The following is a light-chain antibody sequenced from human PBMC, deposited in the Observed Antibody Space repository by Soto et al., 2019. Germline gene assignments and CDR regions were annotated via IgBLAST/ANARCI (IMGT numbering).Light chain of an antibody. CDR3: QQYNSWPPFT. CDR2: GAS. V-gene: IGKV3-15*01. Sequence: EIVMTQSPATLSVSPGERATLSCRASQSVSSNLAWYQQKPGQAPRLLIYGASTRATDIPARFDGSGSGTEFTLTISSLQSEDFAVYYCQQYNSWPPFTFGPGTKVDIK. J-gene: IGKJ3*01. CDR1: QSVSSN.